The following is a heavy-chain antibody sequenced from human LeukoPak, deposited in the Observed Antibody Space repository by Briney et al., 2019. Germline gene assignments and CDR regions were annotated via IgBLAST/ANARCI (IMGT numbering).Heavy chain of an antibody. D-gene: IGHD5-18*01. CDR2: ISGSGGST. V-gene: IGHV3-23*01. CDR3: AKGGVDTAMVTIYYYYGMDV. J-gene: IGHJ6*02. CDR1: GFTFSSYA. Sequence: GGSLRLSCAASGFTFSSYAMSWVRQAPGKGLEWVSAISGSGGSTYYADSVKGRFTISRDNSKNTLYLQMNSLRAEDTAVYYCAKGGVDTAMVTIYYYYGMDVWGQGTTVTVSS.